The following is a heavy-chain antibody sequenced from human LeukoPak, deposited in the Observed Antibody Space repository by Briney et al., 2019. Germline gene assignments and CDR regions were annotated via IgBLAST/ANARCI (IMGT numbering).Heavy chain of an antibody. CDR2: ISNSGLDI. J-gene: IGHJ4*02. Sequence: PGESLRLSCAASGFVFNDYYMNWFRQTPGKGLEWVSYISNSGLDIYYSDSVKGRFTISRDNAKNSLYLQMNSLRAEDTAVYYCARIGGIVVVPFDYWGQGTLVTVSS. D-gene: IGHD2-2*01. CDR3: ARIGGIVVVPFDY. CDR1: GFVFNDYY. V-gene: IGHV3-11*04.